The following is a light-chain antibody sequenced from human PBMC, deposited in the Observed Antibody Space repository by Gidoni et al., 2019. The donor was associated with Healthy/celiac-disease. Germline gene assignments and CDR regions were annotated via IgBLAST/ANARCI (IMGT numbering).Light chain of an antibody. V-gene: IGKV3-11*01. CDR2: DAS. Sequence: EIVLTQSPATLSLSPGERATLSCRASQSVSSYLAWYQPKPGQAPRLLIYDASNRATGIPARFSGSGSGTDFTLTISRLEPEDFAVYYCQQRSNWPLLTFGGGTKVEIK. CDR3: QQRSNWPLLT. CDR1: QSVSSY. J-gene: IGKJ4*01.